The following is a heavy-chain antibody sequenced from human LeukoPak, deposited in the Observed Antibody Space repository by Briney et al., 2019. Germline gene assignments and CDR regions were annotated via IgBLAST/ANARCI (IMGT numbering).Heavy chain of an antibody. V-gene: IGHV4-34*01. CDR2: IYYSGST. Sequence: SETLSLTCAVYGGSFSGYYWGWIRQPPGKGLEWIGSIYYSGSTYYNPSLKSRVTISVDTSKNQFSLKLSSVTAADTAVYYCARGSLGREVSAFFKNWGQGILVTVSS. CDR3: ARGSLGREVSAFFKN. CDR1: GGSFSGYY. J-gene: IGHJ4*02. D-gene: IGHD5/OR15-5a*01.